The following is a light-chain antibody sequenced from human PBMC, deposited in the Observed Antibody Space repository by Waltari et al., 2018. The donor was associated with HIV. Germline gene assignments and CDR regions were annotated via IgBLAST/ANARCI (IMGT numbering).Light chain of an antibody. V-gene: IGLV2-14*01. CDR1: SRYVAGYNY. CDR3: SSYTSSTFWV. Sequence: QSALTQPASVSGSPGQSITISCTGTSRYVAGYNYVSWYQQHPGKAPKLMIYEVSNRPSGVSIRFSGSKSGNTASLTISGLQAEDEADYYCSSYTSSTFWVFGGGTKLTVL. J-gene: IGLJ3*02. CDR2: EVS.